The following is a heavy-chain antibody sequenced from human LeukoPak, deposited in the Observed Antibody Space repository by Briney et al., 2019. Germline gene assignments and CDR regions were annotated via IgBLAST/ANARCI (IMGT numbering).Heavy chain of an antibody. CDR1: GGSISSSSYY. CDR3: AKAKSGYPEY. V-gene: IGHV4-39*07. Sequence: SETLSLTCTVSGGSISSSSYYWGWIRQPPGKGLEWIGSIYYSGSTYYNPSLKSRVTISVDTSKNQFSLKLNSVTAADTAVYYCAKAKSGYPEYWGQGTLVTVSS. J-gene: IGHJ4*02. CDR2: IYYSGST. D-gene: IGHD3-3*01.